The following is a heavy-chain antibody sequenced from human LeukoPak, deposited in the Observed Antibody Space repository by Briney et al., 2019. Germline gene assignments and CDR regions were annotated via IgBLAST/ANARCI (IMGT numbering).Heavy chain of an antibody. CDR2: IYYSGST. D-gene: IGHD3-10*01. CDR3: ARHSSGSGSYLGWFDP. CDR1: GGSISSYY. J-gene: IGHJ5*02. V-gene: IGHV4-59*08. Sequence: PSETPSLTCTVSGGSISSYYWSWIRQPPGKGLEWIGYIYYSGSTNYNPSLKSRVTISVDTSKNQFSLKLSSVTAADTAVYYCARHSSGSGSYLGWFDPSGRRTLVTVSS.